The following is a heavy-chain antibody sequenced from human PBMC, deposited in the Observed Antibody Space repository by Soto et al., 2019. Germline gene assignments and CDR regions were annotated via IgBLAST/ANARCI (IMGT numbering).Heavy chain of an antibody. V-gene: IGHV1-46*03. CDR3: SRVDPGETSPFDH. J-gene: IGHJ4*01. CDR1: GYIFTSYY. Sequence: ASVKVSCKASGYIFTSYYIHWVRQAPGQGLEWMGRINPFDGSRMFAQSFQGRVTMTRDTSTSTVNMEVSSLRSEDTAVYYCSRVDPGETSPFDHWG. CDR2: INPFDGSR. D-gene: IGHD3-10*01.